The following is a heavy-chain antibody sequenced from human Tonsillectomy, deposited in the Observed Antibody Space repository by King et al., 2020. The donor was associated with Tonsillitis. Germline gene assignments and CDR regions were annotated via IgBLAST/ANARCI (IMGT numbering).Heavy chain of an antibody. V-gene: IGHV3-21*01. CDR1: GFTFSSYI. CDR3: ARDVNTVTTTEGFDF. Sequence: VQLVESGGGLVKPGGSLRLSCAASGFTFSSYIRNWVRQAPGKGLEWFSSISSSGCYIYYAASVKGRFTISRDNAKNSLYLQMNSLRAEDTAVYYCARDVNTVTTTEGFDFWGQGTLVTVSS. CDR2: ISSSGCYI. J-gene: IGHJ4*02. D-gene: IGHD4-17*01.